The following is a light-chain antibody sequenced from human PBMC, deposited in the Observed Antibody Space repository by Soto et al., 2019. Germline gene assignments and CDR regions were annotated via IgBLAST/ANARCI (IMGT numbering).Light chain of an antibody. CDR3: QQYSKWHQWT. J-gene: IGKJ1*01. CDR1: QSLSDN. CDR2: RAS. V-gene: IGKV3-15*01. Sequence: EIVMTQSPATLAGSPGETVTLSCRASQSLSDNLAWYQQKPGQAPRLLIFRASTRATGVPARFSGRGSGTEFTLTISGPQSEDFAVYYCQQYSKWHQWTFDPGTKVDIK.